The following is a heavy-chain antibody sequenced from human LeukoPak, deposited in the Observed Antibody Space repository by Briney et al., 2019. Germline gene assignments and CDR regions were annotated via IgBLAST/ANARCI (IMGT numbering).Heavy chain of an antibody. CDR3: AREVAVPAAPIDY. Sequence: GGSLRLSCAASGFTFSSYGMSWVRQAPGKGPEWVANIKQDGSEKYYVDSVKGRFTISRDNAKNSLYLQMNSLRAEDTAVYYCAREVAVPAAPIDYWGQGTLVTVSS. CDR1: GFTFSSYG. CDR2: IKQDGSEK. V-gene: IGHV3-7*03. J-gene: IGHJ4*02. D-gene: IGHD2-2*01.